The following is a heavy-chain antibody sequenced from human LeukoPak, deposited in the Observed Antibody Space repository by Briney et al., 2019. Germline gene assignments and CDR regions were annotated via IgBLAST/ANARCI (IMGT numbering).Heavy chain of an antibody. V-gene: IGHV4-30-2*01. CDR2: IYHSGST. CDR3: GRHLGRLSHPLDY. CDR1: GGSISSGGYS. D-gene: IGHD7-27*01. Sequence: SETLSLTCAVSGGSISSGGYSWSWIRQPPGKGLEWIGYIYHSGSTYYNPSLKSRVTISVDRSKNQFSLKLSSVTAADTAVYYCGRHLGRLSHPLDYWGQGALVTVSS. J-gene: IGHJ4*02.